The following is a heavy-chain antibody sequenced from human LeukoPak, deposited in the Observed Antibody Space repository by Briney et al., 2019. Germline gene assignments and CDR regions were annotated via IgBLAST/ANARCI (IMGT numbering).Heavy chain of an antibody. J-gene: IGHJ4*02. CDR1: GFTFSTYW. D-gene: IGHD2-8*01. CDR3: ARASMGGRYYHLDS. V-gene: IGHV3-7*01. Sequence: PVGSLRLSCAASGFTFSTYWMTWVRQAPGKGLEWVANIKTDGSQTYYLDSVKGRFTISRDNAKNFLSLQLGSLRADDTGVYYCARASMGGRYYHLDSWGQGTLVTVSS. CDR2: IKTDGSQT.